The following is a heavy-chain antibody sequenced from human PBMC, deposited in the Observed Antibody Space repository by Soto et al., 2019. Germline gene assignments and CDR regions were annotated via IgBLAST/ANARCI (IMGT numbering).Heavy chain of an antibody. J-gene: IGHJ4*02. CDR1: GGSISSSTSY. CDR2: IYDGGNY. V-gene: IGHV4-39*02. CDR3: ARQSSWSRHPGFDY. D-gene: IGHD1-26*01. Sequence: QLQLQESGPALVKPSETLSLTCTVSGGSISSSTSYWGWVRQPPGQGLEWIASIYDGGNYHYQPCLRSRVTISVDTSKNHLSLRLSSVAAADTAVYYFARQSSWSRHPGFDYWGQGTLVTVSS.